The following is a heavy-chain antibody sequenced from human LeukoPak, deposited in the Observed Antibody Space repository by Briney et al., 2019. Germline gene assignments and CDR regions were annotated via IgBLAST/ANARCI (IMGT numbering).Heavy chain of an antibody. CDR1: GGSISSSSFY. V-gene: IGHV4-39*01. J-gene: IGHJ4*02. Sequence: SETLSLTCTVSGGSISSSSFYWGRIRQPPGKGLEWIGSVYYSGSIYYNPSLESRVTLSADTSKNRFSLRLSSVTAADTAVYYCVRQLPYDSIWGSYHYSFDYLGQGTLVTVSS. CDR3: VRQLPYDSIWGSYHYSFDY. D-gene: IGHD3-16*01. CDR2: VYYSGSI.